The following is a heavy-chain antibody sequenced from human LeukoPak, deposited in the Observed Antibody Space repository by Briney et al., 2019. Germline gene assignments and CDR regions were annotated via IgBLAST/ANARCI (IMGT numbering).Heavy chain of an antibody. CDR3: ARDTYYYDSSGYYLHSYDAFDI. V-gene: IGHV3-53*01. J-gene: IGHJ3*02. D-gene: IGHD3-22*01. CDR2: IYSGGST. CDR1: GFTVSSNY. Sequence: GGSLRLSCAASGFTVSSNYMSWVRQAPGKGLEWVSVIYSGGSTYYADSVKGRFTIPRDNSKNTLYLQMNSLRAEDTAVYYCARDTYYYDSSGYYLHSYDAFDIWGQGTMVTVSS.